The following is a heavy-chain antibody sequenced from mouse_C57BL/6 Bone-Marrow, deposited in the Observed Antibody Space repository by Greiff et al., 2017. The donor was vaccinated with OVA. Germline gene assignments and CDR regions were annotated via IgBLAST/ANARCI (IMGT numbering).Heavy chain of an antibody. J-gene: IGHJ4*01. V-gene: IGHV1-64*01. Sequence: VQLQQSGAELVKPGASVKLSCKASGYTFTSYWMHWVKQRPGQGLEWIGMIHPNSGSTNYNEKFKSKATLTVDKSSSTAYMQLSSLTSEDSAVYYCAQPYYYGSRSYAMDYWGQGTSVTVSS. CDR2: IHPNSGST. CDR3: AQPYYYGSRSYAMDY. D-gene: IGHD1-1*01. CDR1: GYTFTSYW.